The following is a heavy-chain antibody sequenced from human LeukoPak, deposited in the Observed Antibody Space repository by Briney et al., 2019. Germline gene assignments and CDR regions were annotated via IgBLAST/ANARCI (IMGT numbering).Heavy chain of an antibody. CDR2: ISGSGGST. D-gene: IGHD2-2*01. V-gene: IGHV3-23*01. J-gene: IGHJ6*02. Sequence: PGGSLRLSCAASGFTFSSYAMSWVRQAPGKGLEWVSAISGSGGSTYYADSVKGRFTISRDNSKNTLYLQMNSLRAEDTAVHYCARDVYCSSNSCSYGMDVWGQGTTVTVSS. CDR3: ARDVYCSSNSCSYGMDV. CDR1: GFTFSSYA.